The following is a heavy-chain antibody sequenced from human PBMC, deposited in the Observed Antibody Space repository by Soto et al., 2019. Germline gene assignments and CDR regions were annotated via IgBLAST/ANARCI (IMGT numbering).Heavy chain of an antibody. D-gene: IGHD6-6*01. Sequence: QVQLQESGPGLVKPSETLSLTCTVSGGSVSSGSYYWSWIRQPPGKGLEWFGDINYSGSTNYNPPLKSLFTIQRDTSTKLSSLKLGSVTAANRAVYYCARGVPARLYYDNGMDVWGHETTVTVFS. CDR2: INYSGST. CDR1: GGSVSSGSYY. CDR3: ARGVPARLYYDNGMDV. V-gene: IGHV4-61*03. J-gene: IGHJ6*02.